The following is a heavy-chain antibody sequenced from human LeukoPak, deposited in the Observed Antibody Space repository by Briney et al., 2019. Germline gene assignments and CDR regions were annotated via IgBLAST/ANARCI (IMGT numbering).Heavy chain of an antibody. J-gene: IGHJ4*02. CDR1: GYIFTNYW. Sequence: GESLKISCKGSGYIFTNYWIGWVRQMPGKGLEWMGIIYPGNSDTRYSPSFQGQVTISADKSISTAYLQWGGLKASDTAMYYCARRGNENYQVYFDYWGQGTLVTVSS. CDR3: ARRGNENYQVYFDY. CDR2: IYPGNSDT. D-gene: IGHD1-7*01. V-gene: IGHV5-51*01.